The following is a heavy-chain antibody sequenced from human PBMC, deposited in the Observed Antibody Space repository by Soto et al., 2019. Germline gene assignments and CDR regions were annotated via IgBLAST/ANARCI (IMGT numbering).Heavy chain of an antibody. V-gene: IGHV1-3*01. CDR1: GYTFTTYS. CDR3: ARASCSSTSCYNYYYYGMDV. Sequence: ASVKVSCKASGYTFTTYSMHWVRQAPGQRLEWMGWINAGNGNTEYSQKFQGRVTITRDTSASTAYMELSSLRSEDTAVYYCARASCSSTSCYNYYYYGMDVWGQGTTVTVS. J-gene: IGHJ6*02. D-gene: IGHD2-2*01. CDR2: INAGNGNT.